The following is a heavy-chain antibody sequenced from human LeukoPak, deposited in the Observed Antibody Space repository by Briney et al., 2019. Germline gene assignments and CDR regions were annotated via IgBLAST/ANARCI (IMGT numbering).Heavy chain of an antibody. J-gene: IGHJ6*02. CDR1: GFSFITYD. CDR2: ISSGGGYI. CDR3: ARDVLRYFDWLPHRGGNYYYGMDV. D-gene: IGHD3-9*01. V-gene: IGHV3-23*01. Sequence: HSGGSLRLSCAAAGFSFITYDLTWVRLTPGKGLEWVTTISSGGGYIYYADYVKGRFTVSRDNSKNTLYLQMNSLRAEDTAVYYCARDVLRYFDWLPHRGGNYYYGMDVWGQGTTVNVSS.